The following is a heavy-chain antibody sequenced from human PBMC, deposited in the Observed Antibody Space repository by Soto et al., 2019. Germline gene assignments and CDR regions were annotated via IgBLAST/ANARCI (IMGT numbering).Heavy chain of an antibody. D-gene: IGHD4-17*01. Sequence: PSETLSLTCSVLDDSISDSRYYLGWIRQSPEKGLEWIGSISHDGHAYYNPPLKSRVTLFADTSRNQFSLKMKSVTVADTALYFCARQVYGDYLGGNWFDTWGQGAPVTVSS. CDR1: DDSISDSRYY. CDR3: ARQVYGDYLGGNWFDT. J-gene: IGHJ5*02. V-gene: IGHV4-39*01. CDR2: ISHDGHA.